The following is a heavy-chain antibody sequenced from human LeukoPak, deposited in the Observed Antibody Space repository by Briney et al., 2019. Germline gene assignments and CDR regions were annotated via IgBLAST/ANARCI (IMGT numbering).Heavy chain of an antibody. J-gene: IGHJ4*02. CDR1: GFTFSSYA. D-gene: IGHD2-2*01. CDR3: AKDAQYCSSTSCLADPTYYFDY. Sequence: PGGSLRLSCAACGFTFSSYAMSWVRQAPGKGLEWVSAISGSGGSTYYADSVKGRFTISRDNSKNTLYLQMNSLRAEDTAVYYCAKDAQYCSSTSCLADPTYYFDYWGQGTLVTVSS. V-gene: IGHV3-23*01. CDR2: ISGSGGST.